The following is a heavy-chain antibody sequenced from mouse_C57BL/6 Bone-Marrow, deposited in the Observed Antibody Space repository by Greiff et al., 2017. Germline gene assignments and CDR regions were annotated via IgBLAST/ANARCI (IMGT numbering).Heavy chain of an antibody. CDR2: IDPANGNT. V-gene: IGHV14-3*01. Sequence: VQLQQSVAELVRPGASVKLSCTASGFNIKNTYMHWVKQRPEQGLEWIGRIDPANGNTKYAPKFQGKATITADTSSNPAYLQLSSLTSEDTAIYYCASPYGSSYGDYAMDYWGQGTSVTVSS. D-gene: IGHD1-1*01. CDR3: ASPYGSSYGDYAMDY. J-gene: IGHJ4*01. CDR1: GFNIKNTY.